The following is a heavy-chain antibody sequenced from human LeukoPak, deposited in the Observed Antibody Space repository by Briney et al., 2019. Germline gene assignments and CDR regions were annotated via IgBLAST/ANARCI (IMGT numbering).Heavy chain of an antibody. J-gene: IGHJ4*02. Sequence: GGSLRLSCAASGFTFSSYWMSWVRQAPGKGLEWVANIKQDGSEKYYVDSVKGRFTISRDNAKNSLYLQMNSLRAEDTAVYYCARGGEGYCSGGSCGGEFDYWGQGTPVTVSS. CDR1: GFTFSSYW. V-gene: IGHV3-7*01. CDR2: IKQDGSEK. CDR3: ARGGEGYCSGGSCGGEFDY. D-gene: IGHD2-15*01.